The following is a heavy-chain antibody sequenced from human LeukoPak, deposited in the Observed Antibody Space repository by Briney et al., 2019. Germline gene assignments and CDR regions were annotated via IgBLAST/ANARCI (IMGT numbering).Heavy chain of an antibody. J-gene: IGHJ4*02. V-gene: IGHV4-59*02. D-gene: IGHD1-7*01. Sequence: SETLSLICTVSGGSVNGYYWNWVRQAPGKGLEWIGFIHYSGLTVYSPSLQSRVSMSVDTSRNQFSLDLSSVTAADTALYYCAREPPEDEWNSLDSWGQGILVTVSS. CDR3: AREPPEDEWNSLDS. CDR2: IHYSGLT. CDR1: GGSVNGYY.